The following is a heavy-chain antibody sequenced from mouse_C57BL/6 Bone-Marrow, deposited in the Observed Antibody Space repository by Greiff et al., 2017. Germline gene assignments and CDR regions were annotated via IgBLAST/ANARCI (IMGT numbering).Heavy chain of an antibody. CDR2: IRSKSNNYAT. D-gene: IGHD1-1*01. J-gene: IGHJ4*01. Sequence: EVMLVESGGGLVQPKGSLKLSCAASGFSFNTYAMNWVRQAPGKGLEWVARIRSKSNNYATYYADSVKDRFTISRDDSESMLYLQMNNLKTEDTAMYYCVRQTVVRAMDYWGQGTSVTVSS. V-gene: IGHV10-1*01. CDR3: VRQTVVRAMDY. CDR1: GFSFNTYA.